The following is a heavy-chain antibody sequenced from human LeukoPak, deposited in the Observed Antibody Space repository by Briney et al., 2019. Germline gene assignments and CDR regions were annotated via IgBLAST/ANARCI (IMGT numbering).Heavy chain of an antibody. CDR1: VYTFSAYY. D-gene: IGHD1-26*01. Sequence: GASVKVSFKASVYTFSAYYIHWVRQAPRQALEWMGRINPTSGITNYAQNFQGRVTMTRDMSISTAHMELSRLRFVDTAVYYCVSLMGTTTKASYWGQGTIVTVSS. J-gene: IGHJ4*02. CDR2: INPTSGIT. CDR3: VSLMGTTTKASY. V-gene: IGHV1-2*06.